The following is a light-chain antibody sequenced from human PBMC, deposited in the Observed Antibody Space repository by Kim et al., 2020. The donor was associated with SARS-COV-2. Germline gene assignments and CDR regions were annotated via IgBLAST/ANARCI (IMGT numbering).Light chain of an antibody. CDR1: QGISSH. J-gene: IGKJ4*01. Sequence: ASVGDRVTITCRARQGISSHLAWYQQKPGKAPNLLIYAASTLQGGVPSRFSGSGSGTEFTLTISSLQPEDVATYYCQQLNSYPLTFGGGTKVDIK. CDR3: QQLNSYPLT. V-gene: IGKV1-9*01. CDR2: AAS.